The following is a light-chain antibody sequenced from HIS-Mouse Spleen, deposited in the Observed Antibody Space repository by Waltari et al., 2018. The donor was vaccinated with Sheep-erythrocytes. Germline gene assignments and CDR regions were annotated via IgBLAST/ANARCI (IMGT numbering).Light chain of an antibody. V-gene: IGLV2-23*01. Sequence: QSALTQPASVSGSPGQSITISCTGTSSDVGSYNLVSWSQQHPGKAPKLMIYEGSKRPSGVSNRFSGSKSGNTASLTSSGLQAEDEADYYCCSYAGSSTPWVFGGGTKLTVL. CDR2: EGS. J-gene: IGLJ3*02. CDR3: CSYAGSSTPWV. CDR1: SSDVGSYNL.